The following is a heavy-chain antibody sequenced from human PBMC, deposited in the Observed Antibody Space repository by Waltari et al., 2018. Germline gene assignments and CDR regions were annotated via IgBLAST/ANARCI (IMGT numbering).Heavy chain of an antibody. D-gene: IGHD3-10*01. Sequence: QVQLVQSGAEVKKPGSSVKVSCKASGGTFSSYAISWVRQAPGQGLEWMGRIIPIFGTANYEQKCQGRVTITADKSTSTAYMELSSLRSEDTAVYYCARGRKYYGSGSYYEGVDYWGQGTLVTVSS. CDR2: IIPIFGTA. CDR3: ARGRKYYGSGSYYEGVDY. J-gene: IGHJ4*02. CDR1: GGTFSSYA. V-gene: IGHV1-69*08.